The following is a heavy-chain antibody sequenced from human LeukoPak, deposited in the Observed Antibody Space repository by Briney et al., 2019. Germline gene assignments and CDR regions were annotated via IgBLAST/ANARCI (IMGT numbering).Heavy chain of an antibody. CDR2: INNDGSST. CDR1: GFTFSSYW. Sequence: GGSLRLSCAASGFTFSSYWMHWVRQVPGKELMWVSRINNDGSSTSYADSVKGRFTISRDNSKNTLYLQMNSLSAEDTAIYYCAKWGDYDVLTGYYDSDYWGQGTLVTVSS. V-gene: IGHV3-74*01. D-gene: IGHD3-9*01. CDR3: AKWGDYDVLTGYYDSDY. J-gene: IGHJ4*02.